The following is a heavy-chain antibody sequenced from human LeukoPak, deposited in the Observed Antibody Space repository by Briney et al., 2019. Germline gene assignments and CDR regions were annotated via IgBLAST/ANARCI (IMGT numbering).Heavy chain of an antibody. D-gene: IGHD2-2*01. CDR1: GFTFRSYG. Sequence: GGSLRLSCAASGFTFRSYGMHWVRQAPGEGLEWVAVIWCDGSNKNYADSVKSRFTISRDNSKNTLYLQMNSLRAEDTAVYYCARDRAAAMEYYYMDVWGKGTTVTVSS. CDR2: IWCDGSNK. CDR3: ARDRAAAMEYYYMDV. J-gene: IGHJ6*03. V-gene: IGHV3-33*01.